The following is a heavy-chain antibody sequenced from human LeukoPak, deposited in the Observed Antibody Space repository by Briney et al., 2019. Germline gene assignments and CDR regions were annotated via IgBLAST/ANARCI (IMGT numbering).Heavy chain of an antibody. J-gene: IGHJ4*02. Sequence: ASVKVSCMASGYTFTSYSFNWVRQAPGHGLEWMGWISTYYGNPNYAQKLQDSVTMTSDTSTSSAYMELTSLRSDDTAVYYCARVYSTNYYGSGDRPFLFDYWGQGTVVTVSS. CDR2: ISTYYGNP. V-gene: IGHV1-18*01. D-gene: IGHD3-10*01. CDR1: GYTFTSYS. CDR3: ARVYSTNYYGSGDRPFLFDY.